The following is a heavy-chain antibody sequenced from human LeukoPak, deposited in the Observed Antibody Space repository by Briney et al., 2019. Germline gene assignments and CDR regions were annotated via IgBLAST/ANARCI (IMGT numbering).Heavy chain of an antibody. J-gene: IGHJ4*02. CDR3: ATHGRMAVAVDY. D-gene: IGHD6-19*01. CDR2: IYYSGST. CDR1: GGSISSSSYY. V-gene: IGHV4-39*01. Sequence: SETLSLTCTVSGGSISSSSYYWGWIRQPPGQGLEWIGSIYYSGSTYYNPSLKSRVTISVDTSKNQFSLKLSSVTAADTAVYYCATHGRMAVAVDYWGQGTLVTVSS.